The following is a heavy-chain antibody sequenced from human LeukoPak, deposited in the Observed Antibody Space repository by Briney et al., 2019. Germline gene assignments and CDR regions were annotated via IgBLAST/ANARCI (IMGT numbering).Heavy chain of an antibody. D-gene: IGHD5-12*01. V-gene: IGHV3-7*03. CDR2: INQDGSEK. Sequence: GGSLRLSCAASGFTFSSYWMSWVRQAPGKGLEWVANINQDGSEKYYVDSVKGRFTISRDNAKNSLYLQMNSLRAEDTAVYYCATDSGYDLGGFDYWGQGTLVTVSP. J-gene: IGHJ4*02. CDR1: GFTFSSYW. CDR3: ATDSGYDLGGFDY.